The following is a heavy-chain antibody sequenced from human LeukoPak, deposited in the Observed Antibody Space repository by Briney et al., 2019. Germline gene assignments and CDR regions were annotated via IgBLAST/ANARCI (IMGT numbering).Heavy chain of an antibody. D-gene: IGHD6-19*01. CDR1: GGSFSGYY. Sequence: SETLSLTCAVYGGSFSGYYWSWIRQPPGKGLEWIGEINHSGSTNYNPSLKSRVTISVDTSKNQFSLKLSSVTAADTAVYYCASANKQWLVLIDYWGQGTLVTVSS. J-gene: IGHJ4*02. CDR3: ASANKQWLVLIDY. CDR2: INHSGST. V-gene: IGHV4-34*01.